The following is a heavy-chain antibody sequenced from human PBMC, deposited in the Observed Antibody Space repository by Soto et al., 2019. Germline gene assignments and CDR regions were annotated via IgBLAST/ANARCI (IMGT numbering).Heavy chain of an antibody. Sequence: LRLSCAASEFTWTDYALSWVRQAPGKGLEWVATISGIGGSTYLADSVKGRLSISRDNSKNTVSLLMNSLRAEDTAVYFCARGSSGYISSWYYFDYWGRGTLVTVSS. CDR2: ISGIGGST. D-gene: IGHD6-13*01. CDR1: EFTWTDYA. V-gene: IGHV3-23*01. J-gene: IGHJ4*02. CDR3: ARGSSGYISSWYYFDY.